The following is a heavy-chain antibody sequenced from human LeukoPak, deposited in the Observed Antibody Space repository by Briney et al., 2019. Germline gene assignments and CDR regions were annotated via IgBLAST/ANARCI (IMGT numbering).Heavy chain of an antibody. D-gene: IGHD2-2*01. Sequence: ASVKVSCKTSGYTFTRFYLHWVRQAPGQGLQWMGVINPSGGSTRYAQKFQGRVAMTRDMSTSTVYMELSSLRSEDTAVYYCARDIVIVPDTNTEFSSYYYYYMDVWGKGTTVTVSS. CDR2: INPSGGST. J-gene: IGHJ6*03. CDR1: GYTFTRFY. CDR3: ARDIVIVPDTNTEFSSYYYYYMDV. V-gene: IGHV1-46*01.